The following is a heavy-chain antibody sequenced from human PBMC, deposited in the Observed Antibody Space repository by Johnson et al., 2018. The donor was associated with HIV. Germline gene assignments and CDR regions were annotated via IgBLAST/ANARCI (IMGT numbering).Heavy chain of an antibody. V-gene: IGHV3-30*04. D-gene: IGHD1-7*01. CDR2: ISYDASSQ. Sequence: QVQLVESGGGLVQPGGSLRLSCAASQFTFSDFPMHWVRQAPGAGLEWVAVISYDASSQYYADSVKGRFTISRANSKNTLYLQMNSLRADDTAVYYCARGAPNWNYEPFSDAFDIWGQGTMVTVSS. CDR3: ARGAPNWNYEPFSDAFDI. CDR1: QFTFSDFP. J-gene: IGHJ3*02.